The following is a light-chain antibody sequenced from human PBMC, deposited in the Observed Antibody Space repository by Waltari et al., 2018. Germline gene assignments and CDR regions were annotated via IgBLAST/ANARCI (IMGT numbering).Light chain of an antibody. CDR1: RNDVGGYNF. CDR2: EVN. CDR3: CSYAGSNYFYV. V-gene: IGLV2-8*01. Sequence: QSALTQPPSASGSPGQSVTISCAGTRNDVGGYNFVSWYQHHPGKAPKLMIFEVNQRPSGVPDRFSGSKSGNTASLTVSGLQAEDEADYYCCSYAGSNYFYVFGTGTKVTVL. J-gene: IGLJ1*01.